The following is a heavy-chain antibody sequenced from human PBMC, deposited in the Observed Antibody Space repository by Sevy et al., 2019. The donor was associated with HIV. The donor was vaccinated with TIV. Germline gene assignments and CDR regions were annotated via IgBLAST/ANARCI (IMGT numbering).Heavy chain of an antibody. CDR1: GYSISSGYY. CDR2: IYHSGST. V-gene: IGHV4-38-2*01. Sequence: SETLSLTCAVSGYSISSGYYWGWIRQPPGKGLEWIGSIYHSGSTYYKPSLKSRVTISVDTSKNQFSLKLSSVNAADTAVYYWARHERDSSSYKNYYYYYYMDDWGKGTTVTVSS. CDR3: ARHERDSSSYKNYYYYYYMDD. J-gene: IGHJ6*03. D-gene: IGHD6-6*01.